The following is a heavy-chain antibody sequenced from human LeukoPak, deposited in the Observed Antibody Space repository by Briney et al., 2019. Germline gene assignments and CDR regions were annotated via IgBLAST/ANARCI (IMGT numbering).Heavy chain of an antibody. CDR3: AREPLSKNYYDHLDDDY. Sequence: SETLSLTCTVSGGSISSYYWSWIRQPAGKGLEWIGRIYTSGSTNYNPSLESRVTMSVDTSKNQLSLKLSSVTAADTAVYYCAREPLSKNYYDHLDDDYWGQGTLVTVSS. CDR2: IYTSGST. J-gene: IGHJ4*02. V-gene: IGHV4-4*07. D-gene: IGHD3-22*01. CDR1: GGSISSYY.